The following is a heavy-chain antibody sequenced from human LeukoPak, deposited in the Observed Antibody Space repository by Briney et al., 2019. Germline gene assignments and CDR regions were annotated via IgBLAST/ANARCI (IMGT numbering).Heavy chain of an antibody. Sequence: GSLRLPCVAPGVTFSNYWMDWVRQAPGKGLEWGAKINQDGSEKYYVDSVKGRFTISRDSTKNSLYLQMNSLRAEDTAVYYCSRGGTITWVEDYWGQGTLVTVSS. J-gene: IGHJ4*02. CDR3: SRGGTITWVEDY. D-gene: IGHD3-16*01. CDR2: INQDGSEK. V-gene: IGHV3-7*05. CDR1: GVTFSNYW.